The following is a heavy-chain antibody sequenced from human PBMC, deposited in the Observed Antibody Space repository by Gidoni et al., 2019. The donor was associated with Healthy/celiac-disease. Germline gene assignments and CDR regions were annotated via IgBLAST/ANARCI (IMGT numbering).Heavy chain of an antibody. CDR2: INQRGST. CDR1: AGSFSGYY. CDR3: ARGRSGSWRKYYFDY. J-gene: IGHJ4*02. Sequence: QVQLQLWGAGLLKPSETLSLTCAVYAGSFSGYYWSWLRQPPGKGLECIGEINQRGSTNYNPSLKSRVTISVDTSKNQFSLKLSSVTAADTAVYYCARGRSGSWRKYYFDYWGQGTLVTVSS. D-gene: IGHD6-13*01. V-gene: IGHV4-34*01.